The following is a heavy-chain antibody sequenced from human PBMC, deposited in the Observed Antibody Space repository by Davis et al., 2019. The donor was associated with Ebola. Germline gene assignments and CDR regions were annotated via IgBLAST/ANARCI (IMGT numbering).Heavy chain of an antibody. CDR3: ARGESNWNHYHVPFDY. V-gene: IGHV5-51*01. CDR2: FYPGDWDT. J-gene: IGHJ4*02. Sequence: PGGSLRLSCKGSGYSFTSYWIGWVRQMPGKGLEWMGIFYPGDWDTRYSPSFQGQFTISADRSTSTAYLQWSSLKASDTAIYYCARGESNWNHYHVPFDYWGQGTLVTVSS. CDR1: GYSFTSYW. D-gene: IGHD1-14*01.